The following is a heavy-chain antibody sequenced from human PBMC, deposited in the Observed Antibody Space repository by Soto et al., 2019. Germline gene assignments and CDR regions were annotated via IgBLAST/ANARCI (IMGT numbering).Heavy chain of an antibody. CDR1: GYSFTSYW. CDR2: IYPGDSDT. Sequence: GESLKISCKGSGYSFTSYWIGWVRQMPGKGLEWMGIIYPGDSDTRYSPSFQGQVTISADKSISTAYLQWSSLKASDTAMYYCATRGAARLGRYYYYGMDVWGQGTTVTAP. CDR3: ATRGAARLGRYYYYGMDV. V-gene: IGHV5-51*01. J-gene: IGHJ6*02. D-gene: IGHD6-6*01.